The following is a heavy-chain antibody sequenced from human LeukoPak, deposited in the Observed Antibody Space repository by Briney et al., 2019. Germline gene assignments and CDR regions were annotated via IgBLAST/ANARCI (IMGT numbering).Heavy chain of an antibody. CDR3: ARDHMVRGVIPGNWFDP. J-gene: IGHJ5*02. D-gene: IGHD3-10*01. V-gene: IGHV4-4*07. CDR1: GGSISSYY. Sequence: SETLSLTCTVSGGSISSYYWSWIRQPAGKGLEWIGRIYTSGSTNYNPSLKSRVTMSVDTSKNQFSLKLSSVTAADTAVYYCARDHMVRGVIPGNWFDPWGQGTLVTVSS. CDR2: IYTSGST.